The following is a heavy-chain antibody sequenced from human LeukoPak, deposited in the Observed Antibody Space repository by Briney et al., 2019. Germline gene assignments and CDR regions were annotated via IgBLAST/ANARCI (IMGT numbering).Heavy chain of an antibody. V-gene: IGHV1-18*01. CDR1: GYTFTNYV. D-gene: IGHD3-3*01. J-gene: IGHJ5*02. CDR3: ARITYDFWSGYYMPDDP. Sequence: ASVKVSCKASGYTFTNYVISWVRQAPGQGLEGMGWISIYNGNTDYAQKLRGRVTMTTDTSTSTAYMALRSLRSDDTAVYYCARITYDFWSGYYMPDDPWGQGTLVTVSS. CDR2: ISIYNGNT.